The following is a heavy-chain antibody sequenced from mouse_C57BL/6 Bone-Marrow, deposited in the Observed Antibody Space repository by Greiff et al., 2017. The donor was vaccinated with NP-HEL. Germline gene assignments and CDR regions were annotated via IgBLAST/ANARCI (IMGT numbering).Heavy chain of an antibody. D-gene: IGHD2-4*01. J-gene: IGHJ3*01. Sequence: QVQLKQSGAELARPGASVKLSCKASGYTFTSYGISWVKQRTGQGLEWIGEIYPRSGNTYYNEKFKGKATLTADKSSSTAYMELRSLTSEDSAVYFCASGRLRAWFAYWGQGTLVTVSA. CDR3: ASGRLRAWFAY. CDR2: IYPRSGNT. CDR1: GYTFTSYG. V-gene: IGHV1-81*01.